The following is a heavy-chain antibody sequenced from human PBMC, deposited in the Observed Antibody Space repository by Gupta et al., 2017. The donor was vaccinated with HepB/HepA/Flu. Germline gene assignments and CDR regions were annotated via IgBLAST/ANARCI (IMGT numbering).Heavy chain of an antibody. J-gene: IGHJ4*02. V-gene: IGHV1-18*01. D-gene: IGHD2-2*01. CDR1: GYTFTSYG. CDR2: ISAYNSNT. Sequence: QVHLVQSGAEVQKPGASVKVSCKASGYTFTSYGISWVRQAPEQGLEWMGWISAYNSNTNYAQKSQGRVTMTTDTSTSTAYIEMRSLGSDDAAVYYCAGSYCSRTSCYGSVFDYWGQGTLVTVSS. CDR3: AGSYCSRTSCYGSVFDY.